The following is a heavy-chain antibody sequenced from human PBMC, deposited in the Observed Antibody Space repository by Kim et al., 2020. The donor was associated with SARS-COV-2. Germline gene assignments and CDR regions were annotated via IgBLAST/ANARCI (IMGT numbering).Heavy chain of an antibody. CDR2: IDPSDSYT. Sequence: GESLKISCKGSGYSFTSYWIIWVRQMPGKGLEWMGRIDPSDSYTNYSPSFQGHVTISADKSISTAYLQWSSLKASDTAMYYCARSVVTEFDYWGQGTLVTVSS. J-gene: IGHJ4*02. CDR1: GYSFTSYW. D-gene: IGHD2-15*01. CDR3: ARSVVTEFDY. V-gene: IGHV5-10-1*01.